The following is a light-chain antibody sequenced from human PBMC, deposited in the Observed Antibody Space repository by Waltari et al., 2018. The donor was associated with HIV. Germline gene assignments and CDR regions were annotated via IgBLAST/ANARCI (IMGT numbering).Light chain of an antibody. CDR3: QSYDGTLSGVV. V-gene: IGLV1-40*01. Sequence: QSVLTQPPSVSGAPGQRVTISCTGSSSTIGAGYDVHWYQHLPGTAPTRLSYRSDNRPSGVPDRFSGSKSGTSASLAITGLQPEDEAHYYCQSYDGTLSGVVFGGGTKLTVL. CDR2: RSD. J-gene: IGLJ2*01. CDR1: SSTIGAGYD.